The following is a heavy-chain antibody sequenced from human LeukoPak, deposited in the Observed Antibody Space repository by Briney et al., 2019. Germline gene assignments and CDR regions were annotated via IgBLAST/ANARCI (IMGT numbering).Heavy chain of an antibody. CDR2: IIPILGIA. CDR1: GGTFSSYA. CDR3: ARGEGYYDFWSGSSIEYYFDY. Sequence: SVKVSCKASGGTFSSYAISWVRQAPGQGLEWMGRIIPILGIANYAQKFQGRVTITADKSTSTAYMELRSLRSDDTAVYYCARGEGYYDFWSGSSIEYYFDYWGQGTLVTVSS. J-gene: IGHJ4*02. V-gene: IGHV1-69*04. D-gene: IGHD3-3*01.